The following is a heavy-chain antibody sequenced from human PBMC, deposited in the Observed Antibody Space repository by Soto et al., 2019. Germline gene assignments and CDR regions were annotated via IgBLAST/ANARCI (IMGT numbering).Heavy chain of an antibody. CDR2: IYYTESP. V-gene: IGHV4-59*02. J-gene: IGHJ6*02. D-gene: IGHD3-9*01. Sequence: KPSETLSLTCTVSGGSVSGYYWNWIRQSPGKGLEWIGYIYYTESPSYNPSLKSRLTISVDTSKNQFYLKLSSVTAADTAVYYCARDWLSSYYYYGMDVWGQGTTVTVSS. CDR3: ARDWLSSYYYYGMDV. CDR1: GGSVSGYY.